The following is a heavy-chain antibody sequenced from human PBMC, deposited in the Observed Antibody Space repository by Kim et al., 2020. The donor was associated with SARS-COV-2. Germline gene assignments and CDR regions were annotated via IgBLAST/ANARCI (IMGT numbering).Heavy chain of an antibody. CDR2: INPSGCST. CDR1: GYTCTSYY. Sequence: ASVKVSCKASGYTCTSYYMHWVRQAPGQGLEWMGIINPSGCSTSYAQKFQGRVAMTRDTSTSTVYMELSSLRSEDTAVYYCARDGRYSYSSSWPIDYWGQGTLVTVSS. J-gene: IGHJ4*02. V-gene: IGHV1-46*01. CDR3: ARDGRYSYSSSWPIDY. D-gene: IGHD6-13*01.